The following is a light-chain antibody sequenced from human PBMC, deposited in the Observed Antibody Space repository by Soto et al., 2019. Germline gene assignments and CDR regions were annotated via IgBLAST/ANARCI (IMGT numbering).Light chain of an antibody. CDR2: GAS. CDR1: QSVSSN. V-gene: IGKV3-15*01. J-gene: IGKJ4*01. Sequence: IGMTPAPATLSVSPGERATLSRRASQSVSSNLAWYQQKPGQAPRLLIYGASTRATGIPARFSGSGSGTEFTLTISSLQSEDFAVYYCQQYNNWPLTFGGGTKVDIK. CDR3: QQYNNWPLT.